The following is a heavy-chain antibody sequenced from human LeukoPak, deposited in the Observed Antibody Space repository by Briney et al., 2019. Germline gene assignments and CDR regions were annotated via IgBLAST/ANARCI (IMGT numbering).Heavy chain of an antibody. CDR3: ARGATPYYYYYYMDV. J-gene: IGHJ6*03. CDR2: ISSSSSYI. V-gene: IGHV3-21*01. Sequence: GGSLRLSCVASGLIFSSYSMNWVRQAPGKGLEWVSSISSSSSYIYYADSVKGRFTISRDNSKNTLYLQMNSLRAEDTAVYYCARGATPYYYYYYMDVWGKGTTVTVSS. CDR1: GLIFSSYS. D-gene: IGHD5-12*01.